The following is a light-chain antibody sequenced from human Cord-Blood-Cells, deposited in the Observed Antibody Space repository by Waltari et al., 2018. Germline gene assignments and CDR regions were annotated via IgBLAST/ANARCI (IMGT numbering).Light chain of an antibody. Sequence: DIQMTQPPSSLCASVGDRVTMTCRASQSISSYLNWYQQKPGKAPKLLIYAASSLQSGVPSRFSGSGSGTDFTLTISSLQPEDFATYYCQQSYSTPRTFGQGTKVEIK. CDR2: AAS. J-gene: IGKJ1*01. V-gene: IGKV1-39*01. CDR1: QSISSY. CDR3: QQSYSTPRT.